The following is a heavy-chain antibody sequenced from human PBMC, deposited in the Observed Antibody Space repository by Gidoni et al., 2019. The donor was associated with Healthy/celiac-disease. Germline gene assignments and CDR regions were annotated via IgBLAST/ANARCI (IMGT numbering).Heavy chain of an antibody. CDR2: ISGSGGST. CDR1: GFTFRSYA. CDR3: AKDALVDYGDYGVGYFDL. Sequence: EVQLLESGGGLVQPGGSLRLSCAASGFTFRSYAMSWVRKAPGKGLEWVSAISGSGGSTYYAESVKGRFTISRDNSKNTLYLQMNSLRAEDTAVYYCAKDALVDYGDYGVGYFDLWGRGTLVTVSS. D-gene: IGHD4-17*01. V-gene: IGHV3-23*01. J-gene: IGHJ2*01.